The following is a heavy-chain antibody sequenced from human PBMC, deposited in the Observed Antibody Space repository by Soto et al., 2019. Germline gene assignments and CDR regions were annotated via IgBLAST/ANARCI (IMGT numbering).Heavy chain of an antibody. CDR2: IYHSGST. CDR1: GGSISSGGYS. V-gene: IGHV4-30-2*01. CDR3: ARAVYYYDSSGYCWFDP. Sequence: PSETLSLTCAVSGGSISSGGYSWSWIRQPPGKGLEWIGYIYHSGSTYYNPSLKSRVTISVDRSKNQFSLKLSSVTAADTAVYYCARAVYYYDSSGYCWFDPWGQGTLVTVYS. D-gene: IGHD3-22*01. J-gene: IGHJ5*02.